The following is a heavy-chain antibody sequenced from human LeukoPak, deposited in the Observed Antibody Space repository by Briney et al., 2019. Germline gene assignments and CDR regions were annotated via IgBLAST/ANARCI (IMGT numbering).Heavy chain of an antibody. CDR1: GFTFSSYA. V-gene: IGHV3-30*04. Sequence: GGTLRLSCAASGFTFSSYAMHWARQAPGKGLEWVAVISYDGSNKYYADSVKGRFTISRDNSKNTLYLQMNSLRAEDTAVYYCARDPAMVTTGYFDYWGQGTLVTVSS. CDR3: ARDPAMVTTGYFDY. J-gene: IGHJ4*02. CDR2: ISYDGSNK. D-gene: IGHD5-18*01.